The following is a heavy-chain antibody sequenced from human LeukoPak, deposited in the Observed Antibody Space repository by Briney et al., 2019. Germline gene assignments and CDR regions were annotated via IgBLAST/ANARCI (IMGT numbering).Heavy chain of an antibody. D-gene: IGHD3-10*01. CDR1: GFTFSSYE. V-gene: IGHV3-48*03. Sequence: GGSLRLSCAASGFTFSSYEMNWVRQAPGKGLEWVSYISSSGSTIYYADSVKGRFTISRDNAKNSLYLQMNSLRAEDTAVYYCARDTSLITMFDYWGQGTLVTVSS. CDR2: ISSSGSTI. J-gene: IGHJ4*02. CDR3: ARDTSLITMFDY.